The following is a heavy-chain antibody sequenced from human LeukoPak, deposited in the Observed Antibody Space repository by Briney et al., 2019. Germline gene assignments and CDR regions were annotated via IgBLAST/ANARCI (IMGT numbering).Heavy chain of an antibody. D-gene: IGHD4-23*01. CDR3: AKWVGTLGSLDY. V-gene: IGHV3-48*04. Sequence: GGSLRLSCAASGSTFGSYSMNWVRQAPGKGLEWLAYISSVSNAIYYADSVKGRFTISRDNAKKSLYLQMNSLSAEDTAVYYCAKWVGTLGSLDYWGQGTLVTVSS. CDR2: ISSVSNAI. J-gene: IGHJ4*02. CDR1: GSTFGSYS.